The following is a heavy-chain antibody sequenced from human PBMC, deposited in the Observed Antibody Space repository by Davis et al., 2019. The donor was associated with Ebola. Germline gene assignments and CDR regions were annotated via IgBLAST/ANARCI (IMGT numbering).Heavy chain of an antibody. CDR2: INPSGGST. D-gene: IGHD3-3*01. CDR3: ARDVTMRFLAWSRRVDAFDI. V-gene: IGHV1-46*01. Sequence: ASVKVSCKASGYTFTSYYMHWVRQAPGQGLEWMGIINPSGGSTSYAQKLQGRVTMTRDTSTSTVYMELSSLRSEDTAVYYCARDVTMRFLAWSRRVDAFDIWGQGTMVTVSS. CDR1: GYTFTSYY. J-gene: IGHJ3*02.